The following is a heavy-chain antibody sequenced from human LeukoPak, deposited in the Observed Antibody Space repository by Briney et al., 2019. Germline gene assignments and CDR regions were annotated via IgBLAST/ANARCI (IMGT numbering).Heavy chain of an antibody. CDR2: IYNSGKT. D-gene: IGHD3-22*01. V-gene: IGHV4-31*03. CDR1: GGSISSGGYY. J-gene: IGHJ4*02. CDR3: ACRYYYDSSGYYDY. Sequence: SETLSLTCTVSGGSISSGGYYWNWIRQHPGKGLEWIGYIYNSGKTYYNPSLKSRVTISLDTSKNQFSLKLSSVTAADTAVYYCACRYYYDSSGYYDYWGQGTLVTVSS.